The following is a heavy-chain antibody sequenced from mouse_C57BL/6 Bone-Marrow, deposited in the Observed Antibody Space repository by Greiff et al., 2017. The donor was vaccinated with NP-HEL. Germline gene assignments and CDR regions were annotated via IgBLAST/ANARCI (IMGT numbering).Heavy chain of an antibody. CDR3: ARGESWGSFFDY. V-gene: IGHV1-82*01. Sequence: QVQLQQSGPELVKPGASVKISCKASGYTFSTSWMNWMKQRPGKGLEWLGRIYPGGGDTHYSGNFGGKASLTADQSSNSAYKQLSSLTSEDAAVYVWARGESWGSFFDYWGQGTTLTVSS. CDR2: IYPGGGDT. J-gene: IGHJ2*01. CDR1: GYTFSTSW.